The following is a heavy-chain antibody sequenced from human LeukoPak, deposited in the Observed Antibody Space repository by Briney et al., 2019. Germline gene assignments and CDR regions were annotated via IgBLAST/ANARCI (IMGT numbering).Heavy chain of an antibody. CDR2: ISWDGGST. D-gene: IGHD6-19*01. CDR3: AKDIRPFPHSSGSVGGTDI. V-gene: IGHV3-43D*03. J-gene: IGHJ3*02. Sequence: GGSLRLSCAASGFTFDDYAMHWVRQAPGKGLEWVSLISWDGGSTNYADSVKGRFTISRDNSKNSLYLQMNSLRAEDTALYYRAKDIRPFPHSSGSVGGTDIWGQGTMVTVSS. CDR1: GFTFDDYA.